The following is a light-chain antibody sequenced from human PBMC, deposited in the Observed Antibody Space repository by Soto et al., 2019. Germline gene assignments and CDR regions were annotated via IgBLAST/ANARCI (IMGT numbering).Light chain of an antibody. J-gene: IGKJ4*01. CDR3: QQYNKWPLT. CDR1: QSVSSN. V-gene: IGKV3-15*01. CDR2: GAS. Sequence: EIVMTQTPATLSVSPGERATLSCRASQSVSSNLAWYQHKPGQAASLLIHGASTRATGIPARFSGSGSGTEFTLPISSRRSEDFAVYYCQQYNKWPLTFGGGTKVEIK.